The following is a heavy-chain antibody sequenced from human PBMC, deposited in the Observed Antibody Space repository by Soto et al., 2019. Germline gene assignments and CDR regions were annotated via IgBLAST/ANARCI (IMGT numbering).Heavy chain of an antibody. D-gene: IGHD3-10*01. CDR2: IYWNDDK. J-gene: IGHJ3*02. Sequence: QITLKESGPTLVKPTQTLTLTCTFSGFSLSTSGVGVGWIRQPPGEALEWLGIIYWNDDKLYRPSLKSRLTLTKDTSKNQVVLTMTNMGPVDTATYYCAKRLGAFDIWGQGTMVTVSS. CDR3: AKRLGAFDI. V-gene: IGHV2-5*01. CDR1: GFSLSTSGVG.